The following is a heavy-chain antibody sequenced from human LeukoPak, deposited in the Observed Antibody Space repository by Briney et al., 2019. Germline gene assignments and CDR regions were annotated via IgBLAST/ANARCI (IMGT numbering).Heavy chain of an antibody. CDR1: GFTFSSYG. CDR2: IWYDGSNK. Sequence: GRSLRLSCAASGFTFSSYGMHWVRQAPGKGLEWVAVIWYDGSNKYYADSVKGRFTISRDNSKNTLYLQMNSLRAEDTAVYYCARVDRRGSSWNKALDYWGQGTLVTVSS. J-gene: IGHJ4*02. V-gene: IGHV3-33*01. D-gene: IGHD6-13*01. CDR3: ARVDRRGSSWNKALDY.